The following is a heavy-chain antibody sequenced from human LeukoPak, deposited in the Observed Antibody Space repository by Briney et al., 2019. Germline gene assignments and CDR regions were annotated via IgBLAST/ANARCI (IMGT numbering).Heavy chain of an antibody. CDR3: AKDLDYTTYGYNFDY. J-gene: IGHJ4*02. CDR1: GFTFSSYA. Sequence: PGGSLSLSCTASGFTFSSYAMNWVRQAPGKGLEWVSGIGAGGTFTYYADSVKGRFTIFRDNSRNTLYLHMNSLRADDTAVYYCAKDLDYTTYGYNFDYWGQGPLVTVSS. V-gene: IGHV3-23*01. D-gene: IGHD4-11*01. CDR2: IGAGGTFT.